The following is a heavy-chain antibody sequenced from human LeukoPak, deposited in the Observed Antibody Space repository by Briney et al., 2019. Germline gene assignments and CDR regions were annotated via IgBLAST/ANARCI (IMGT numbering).Heavy chain of an antibody. J-gene: IGHJ4*02. D-gene: IGHD2-2*01. CDR3: ARALIACSSTTCYRGNFDH. Sequence: PSETLSLTCGVHGGSFSAYYWSWIRQPPGKGLEWIGEISHSGSTNYNPSLKSRVTISADTSKNQFFLKLTSVTAADTAVYYCARALIACSSTTCYRGNFDHWGQGALVTVSS. CDR2: ISHSGST. V-gene: IGHV4-34*01. CDR1: GGSFSAYY.